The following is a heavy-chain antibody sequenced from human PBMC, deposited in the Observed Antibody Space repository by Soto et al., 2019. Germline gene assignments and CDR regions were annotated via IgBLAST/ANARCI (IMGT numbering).Heavy chain of an antibody. CDR2: ISADGTRA. J-gene: IGHJ4*02. D-gene: IGHD6-19*01. CDR1: GFAFNNQD. Sequence: GSLRLSCAASGFAFNNQDMCWVRQAPGKGLEWVSGISADGTRAYYRDSVRGRFSISRDNSNNMLYLQMHSLRADDTARYYCAKDAPRPNGWFFFDHWGQGIVVTVSS. V-gene: IGHV3-23*01. CDR3: AKDAPRPNGWFFFDH.